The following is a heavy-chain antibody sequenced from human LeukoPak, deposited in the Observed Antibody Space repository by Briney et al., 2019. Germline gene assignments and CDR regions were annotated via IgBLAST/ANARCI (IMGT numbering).Heavy chain of an antibody. J-gene: IGHJ1*01. D-gene: IGHD3-22*01. Sequence: SETLSLTCTVSADSISSGSYYRNWIRQPAGKGLEWIGRIYASVSPTYNPSLKSRVTISVDTSKTRCSLGLSAVTATDTAVYYCARFPNYYDSNHNQHWGQGTLVTVSS. CDR3: ARFPNYYDSNHNQH. CDR1: ADSISSGSYY. CDR2: IYASVSP. V-gene: IGHV4-61*02.